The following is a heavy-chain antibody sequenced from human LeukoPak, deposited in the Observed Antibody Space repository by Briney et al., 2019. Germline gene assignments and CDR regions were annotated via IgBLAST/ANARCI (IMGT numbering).Heavy chain of an antibody. V-gene: IGHV3-7*01. CDR2: IKQDGSEK. Sequence: GGSLRLSCAASGFTFSSYWMSWVRQAPGKGLEWVANIKQDGSEKYYVDSVEGRFTISRDSAKNSLFLQMNSLRAEDTAVYYCARGYYDSSGSPFDYWGQGTLVTVSS. CDR3: ARGYYDSSGSPFDY. D-gene: IGHD3-22*01. J-gene: IGHJ4*02. CDR1: GFTFSSYW.